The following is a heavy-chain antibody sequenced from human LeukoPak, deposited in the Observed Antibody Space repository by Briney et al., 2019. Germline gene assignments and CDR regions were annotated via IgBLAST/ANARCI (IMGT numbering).Heavy chain of an antibody. Sequence: PSETLSLTCAVYGGSFSGYYWSWIRQPPGKGLEWIGEINHSGSTNYNPSLKSRVTISVDTSKNQFSLKLSSVTAADTAVYYCARRRSSWPFGYWGQGTLVTVSS. J-gene: IGHJ4*02. CDR2: INHSGST. CDR3: ARRRSSWPFGY. V-gene: IGHV4-34*01. CDR1: GGSFSGYY. D-gene: IGHD6-13*01.